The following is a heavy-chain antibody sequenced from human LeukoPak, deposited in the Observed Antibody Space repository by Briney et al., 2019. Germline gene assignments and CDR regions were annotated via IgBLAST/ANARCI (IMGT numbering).Heavy chain of an antibody. Sequence: SETLSLTCAVSGGSISSYYWSWIRQPPGKGLEWIGYTYYSGSANYSPSLKSRVTMSVDTSKNQFSLRLNSVTAADTAVYYCARGGSRDGYNRPLDYWGQGTLVTVSS. V-gene: IGHV4-59*01. CDR3: ARGGSRDGYNRPLDY. D-gene: IGHD5-24*01. CDR1: GGSISSYY. CDR2: TYYSGSA. J-gene: IGHJ4*02.